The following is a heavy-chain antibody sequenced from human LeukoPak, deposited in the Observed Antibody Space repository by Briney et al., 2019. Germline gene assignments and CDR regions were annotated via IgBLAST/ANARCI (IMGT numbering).Heavy chain of an antibody. J-gene: IGHJ5*02. CDR3: ARRPLGYCSSTSCAGRYWFDP. CDR1: GGSFSGYY. CDR2: INHSGST. Sequence: PSETLSLTCAVYGGSFSGYYWGWIRQPPGKGLEWIGEINHSGSTNYNPSLKSRVTISVDTSKNQFSLKLSSVTAADTAVYYCARRPLGYCSSTSCAGRYWFDPWGQGTLVTVSS. V-gene: IGHV4-34*01. D-gene: IGHD2-2*01.